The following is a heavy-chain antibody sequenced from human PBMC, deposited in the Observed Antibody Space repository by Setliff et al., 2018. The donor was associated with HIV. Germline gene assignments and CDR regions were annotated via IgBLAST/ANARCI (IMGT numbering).Heavy chain of an antibody. V-gene: IGHV4-59*12. CDR2: IFYSGST. Sequence: SETLSLTCTVSGGSISSYYWSWIRQPPGKGLECIGYIFYSGSTNYNPSLKSRVTISVDTSKNQFSLKLSSVTAADTAVYYCAREDYYYYGMDVWGQGTTVTVSS. CDR1: GGSISSYY. J-gene: IGHJ6*02. CDR3: AREDYYYYGMDV.